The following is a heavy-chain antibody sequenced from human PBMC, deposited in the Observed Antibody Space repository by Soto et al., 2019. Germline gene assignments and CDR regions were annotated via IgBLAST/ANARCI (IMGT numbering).Heavy chain of an antibody. J-gene: IGHJ6*02. Sequence: ASVKVSCKASGYTFTSYYMHWVRQAPGQGLEWMGIINPSGGSTSYAQKFQGRVTMTGDTSTSTVYMELSSLRSEDTAVYYCASESALWVNGMDVWGQGTTVTVSS. CDR1: GYTFTSYY. CDR3: ASESALWVNGMDV. V-gene: IGHV1-46*01. D-gene: IGHD3-16*01. CDR2: INPSGGST.